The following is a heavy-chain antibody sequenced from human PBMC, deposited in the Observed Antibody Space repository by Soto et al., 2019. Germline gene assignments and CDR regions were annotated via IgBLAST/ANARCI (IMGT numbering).Heavy chain of an antibody. D-gene: IGHD3-10*01. J-gene: IGHJ6*03. V-gene: IGHV3-23*01. CDR1: GFTFSSYA. CDR2: ISGSGGST. Sequence: EVQLLESGGGLVQPGGSLRLSCAASGFTFSSYAISWVRQAPGKGLEWVSAISGSGGSTYYADSVKGRFTISRDNSKNTLYLQMNSLRAEDTAVYYCAKDGVLLWFGECAHYYMDVWGKGTTVTVSS. CDR3: AKDGVLLWFGECAHYYMDV.